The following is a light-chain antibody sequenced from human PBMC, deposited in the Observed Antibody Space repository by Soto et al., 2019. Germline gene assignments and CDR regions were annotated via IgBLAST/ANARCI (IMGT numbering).Light chain of an antibody. V-gene: IGLV2-14*03. J-gene: IGLJ3*02. CDR3: CAYTARTTLSWV. CDR1: SSDIGGYNH. CDR2: DVD. Sequence: QSMLTQPTSVSGSPGQSITISCTGVSSDIGGYNHVSWYQQHPGKVPRLIIYDVDNRPLGVSNRFSGSQSGNTASLTISGLQAEDEAEYYCCAYTARTTLSWVFGGGTKLTVL.